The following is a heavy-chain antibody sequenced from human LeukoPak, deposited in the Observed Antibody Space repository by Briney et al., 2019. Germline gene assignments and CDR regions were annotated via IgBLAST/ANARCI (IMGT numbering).Heavy chain of an antibody. D-gene: IGHD2-8*01. V-gene: IGHV1-18*01. CDR3: ARDNTYCVSGVCYVLNLFDY. J-gene: IGHJ4*02. Sequence: EASVKVSCKASGYNFANYGIGWVRQAPGQGLEWMASISTRRGITNYAQRFQGRVTMTTDTSTNTAYLELRSLRSDDTAVYYCARDNTYCVSGVCYVLNLFDYWGQGTLVTVSS. CDR2: ISTRRGIT. CDR1: GYNFANYG.